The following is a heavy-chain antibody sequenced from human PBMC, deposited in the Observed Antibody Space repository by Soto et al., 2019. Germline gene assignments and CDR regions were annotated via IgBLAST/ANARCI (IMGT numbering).Heavy chain of an antibody. CDR1: GFTFSSYW. Sequence: GGSLRLSCAASGFTFSSYWMSWVRQAPGKGLEWVANIKQDGSEKYYVDSVKGRFTISRDNAKNSLYLQMNSLRAEDTAVYYCARDNTDIVLMVYSYGMDVWGQGTTVTVSS. V-gene: IGHV3-7*05. CDR2: IKQDGSEK. CDR3: ARDNTDIVLMVYSYGMDV. J-gene: IGHJ6*02. D-gene: IGHD2-8*01.